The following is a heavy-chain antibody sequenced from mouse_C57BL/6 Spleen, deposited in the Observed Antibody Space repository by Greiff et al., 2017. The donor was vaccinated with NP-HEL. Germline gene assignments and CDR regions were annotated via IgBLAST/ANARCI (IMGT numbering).Heavy chain of an antibody. Sequence: EVQLQQSGPELVKPGASVKISCKASGYTFTDYYMNWVKQSHGKSLEWIGDINPNNGGTSYNQKFKGKATLTVDKSSSTAYMELRSLTSEDSAVYYCARGEFTGGFAYWGQGTLVTVSA. CDR1: GYTFTDYY. J-gene: IGHJ3*01. V-gene: IGHV1-26*01. CDR2: INPNNGGT. CDR3: ARGEFTGGFAY.